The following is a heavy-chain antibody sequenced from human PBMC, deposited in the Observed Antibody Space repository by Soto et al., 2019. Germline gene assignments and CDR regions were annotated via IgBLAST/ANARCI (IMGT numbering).Heavy chain of an antibody. J-gene: IGHJ5*02. CDR1: GYTFISFA. CDR2: INPYSGDT. Sequence: QVQLMQSGPEVKTPGASVKVSCKASGYTFISFAFSWVRQAPGQGLEWMGWINPYSGDTNYAQKFQGRVTMTTDTATSTAYMEMRSLRSDDTAVYYCARDRGDCSGGRCSSDCFDPWGQGTLVTVSS. D-gene: IGHD2-15*01. CDR3: ARDRGDCSGGRCSSDCFDP. V-gene: IGHV1-18*04.